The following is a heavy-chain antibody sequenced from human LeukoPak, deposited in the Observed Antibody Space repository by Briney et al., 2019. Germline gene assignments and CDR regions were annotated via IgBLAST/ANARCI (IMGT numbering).Heavy chain of an antibody. D-gene: IGHD5-18*01. CDR1: GLTLSNYW. V-gene: IGHV3-7*03. CDR2: IKQDGSEK. Sequence: GGSLRLSCTASGLTLSNYWMIWVRQAPGKGLQWVAKIKQDGSEKYYVDSVKGRFTISRDNAKNSRYLQMNSLRAEDTAVYYCARVRHSYGYYFDYWGQGTLVTVSS. CDR3: ARVRHSYGYYFDY. J-gene: IGHJ4*02.